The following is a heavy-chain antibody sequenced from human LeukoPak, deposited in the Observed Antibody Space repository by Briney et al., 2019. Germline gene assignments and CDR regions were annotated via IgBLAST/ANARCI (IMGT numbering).Heavy chain of an antibody. Sequence: GGSLRLSCAASGFTFSSYAMSRVRQAPGKGLEWVSAISGSGGSTYYADSVKGRFTISRDNSKNTLYLQMNSLRAEDTAVYYCAKAPSRYCSGGSCYSDSSGFDYWGQGTLVTVSS. V-gene: IGHV3-23*01. CDR2: ISGSGGST. J-gene: IGHJ4*02. D-gene: IGHD2-15*01. CDR1: GFTFSSYA. CDR3: AKAPSRYCSGGSCYSDSSGFDY.